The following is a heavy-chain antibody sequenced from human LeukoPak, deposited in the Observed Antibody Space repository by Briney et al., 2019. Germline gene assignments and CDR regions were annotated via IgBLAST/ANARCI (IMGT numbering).Heavy chain of an antibody. CDR3: ARVTYVDDMLYQYFDY. J-gene: IGHJ4*02. Sequence: LDTLSLTCAVSSYSISSGSYWGWIRQSTGKGLEWVGSIFHSGNSYYNPSLKSRLTMSVDTSKNQFSLKLTSVTAADTALYYCARVTYVDDMLYQYFDYWGQGILVTVSS. D-gene: IGHD4-17*01. V-gene: IGHV4-38-2*01. CDR2: IFHSGNS. CDR1: SYSISSGSY.